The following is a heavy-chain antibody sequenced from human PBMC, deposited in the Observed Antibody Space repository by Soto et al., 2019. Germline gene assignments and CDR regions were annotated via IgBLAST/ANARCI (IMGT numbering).Heavy chain of an antibody. CDR3: TTDGYSGYDFPEPYYYDGMDV. D-gene: IGHD5-12*01. Sequence: GGSLRLSCAASGFTFSNAWMNWVRQAPGKGLEWVGRIKSKTDGGTTDYAAPVKGRFTISRDDSKNTLYLQMNSLKTEDTAVYYCTTDGYSGYDFPEPYYYDGMDVWGQGTTVTVSS. CDR1: GFTFSNAW. V-gene: IGHV3-15*07. J-gene: IGHJ6*02. CDR2: IKSKTDGGTT.